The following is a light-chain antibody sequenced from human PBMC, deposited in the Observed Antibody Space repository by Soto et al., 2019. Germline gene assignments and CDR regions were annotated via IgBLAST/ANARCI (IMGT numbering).Light chain of an antibody. CDR2: DAS. CDR3: KQRSNWPWT. Sequence: EIVLTQSPATLSLSPGERATVSCRPSQSVSSYLAWYQQKPGQAPRLLIYDASNRATGIPARFSGSGSGTDFTLTISSLEPEDFAVYYCKQRSNWPWTFGQGTKVDIK. V-gene: IGKV3-11*01. CDR1: QSVSSY. J-gene: IGKJ1*01.